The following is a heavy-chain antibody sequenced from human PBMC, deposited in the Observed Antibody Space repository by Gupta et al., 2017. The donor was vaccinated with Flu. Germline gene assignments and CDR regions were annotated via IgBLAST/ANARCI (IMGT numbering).Heavy chain of an antibody. Sequence: QMQLVQSGPAVKQPGSSVKVSCKASGGTLSNYGFSWVRQAPGTGLVWVAGIFPCSGSPTDAQKFQGRVTVTADTSTTTLYLELKNLRSGGTGIYFRAGEKASSAFDFGELWDTWGQGTLGTVSS. D-gene: IGHD3-16*01. CDR1: GGTLSNYG. V-gene: IGHV1-69*06. CDR2: IFPCSGSP. CDR3: AGEKASSAFDFGELWDT. J-gene: IGHJ5*02.